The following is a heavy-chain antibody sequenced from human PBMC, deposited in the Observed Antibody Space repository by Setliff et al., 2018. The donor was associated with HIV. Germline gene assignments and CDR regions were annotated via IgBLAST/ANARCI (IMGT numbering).Heavy chain of an antibody. CDR1: GDSISNPNYY. V-gene: IGHV4-39*01. CDR3: ARPGYYYDSSGYADWFDP. J-gene: IGHJ5*02. D-gene: IGHD3-22*01. Sequence: PSETLSLTCSVSGDSISNPNYYWGWIRQPPGKGLEWIGSIYFSESPYYNPSLSSRVTISVDTSTNQFSLRLSSVTAADTAVYYCARPGYYYDSSGYADWFDPWGQGTLVTVSS. CDR2: IYFSESP.